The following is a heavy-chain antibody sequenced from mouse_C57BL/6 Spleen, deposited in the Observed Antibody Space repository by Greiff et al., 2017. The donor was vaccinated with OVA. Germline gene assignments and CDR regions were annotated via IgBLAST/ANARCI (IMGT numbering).Heavy chain of an antibody. CDR3: TRSPMDY. Sequence: VHLVESGAELVRPGASVTLSRKASGYTFTDYEMHWVKQTPVHGLEWIGAIDPETGGTAYNQKFKGKAILTADKSSSTAYMELRSLTSEDSAVYYCTRSPMDYWGQGTSVTVSS. CDR1: GYTFTDYE. J-gene: IGHJ4*01. V-gene: IGHV1-15*01. CDR2: IDPETGGT.